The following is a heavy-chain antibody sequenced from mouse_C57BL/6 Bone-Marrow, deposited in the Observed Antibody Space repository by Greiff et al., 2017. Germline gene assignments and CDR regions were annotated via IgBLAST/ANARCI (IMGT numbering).Heavy chain of an antibody. J-gene: IGHJ4*01. CDR3: ARPSLDGYYKGGYAMDY. V-gene: IGHV7-3*01. Sequence: EVKVVESGGGLVQPGGSLSLSCAASGFTFTDYYMSWVRQPPGKALEWLGFIRNKANGYTTEYSASVKGRFTISRDNSQSILYLQMNALRAEDSATYYCARPSLDGYYKGGYAMDYWGQGTSVTVSS. CDR2: IRNKANGYTT. CDR1: GFTFTDYY. D-gene: IGHD2-3*01.